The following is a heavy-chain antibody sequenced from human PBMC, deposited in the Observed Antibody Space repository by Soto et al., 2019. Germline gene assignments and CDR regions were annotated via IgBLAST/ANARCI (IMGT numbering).Heavy chain of an antibody. CDR2: ISAYNGNT. Sequence: GASVKVSCKASGYTFTSYGISWVRQAPGQGLEWMGWISAYNGNTNYAQKLQGRVTMTTDTSTSTAYMELRSLRSDDTAVCYCARVRRGSSSGYYYGMDVWGQGTTVTVSS. CDR1: GYTFTSYG. J-gene: IGHJ6*02. CDR3: ARVRRGSSSGYYYGMDV. D-gene: IGHD6-13*01. V-gene: IGHV1-18*01.